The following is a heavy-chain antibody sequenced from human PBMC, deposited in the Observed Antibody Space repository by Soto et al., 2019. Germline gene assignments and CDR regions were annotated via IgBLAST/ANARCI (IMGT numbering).Heavy chain of an antibody. D-gene: IGHD2-15*01. CDR2: IYSGGST. J-gene: IGHJ4*02. V-gene: IGHV3-66*01. Sequence: EVQLVESGGGLVQPGGSLRLSCAAPGFTVSSNYMSWVRQAPGKGLEWVSVIYSGGSTYYADSVKGRFTISRDNSKNTLYLQMNSLRAEDTAVYYCARVLGYCSGGSCYSPEYFDYWGQGTLVTVSS. CDR1: GFTVSSNY. CDR3: ARVLGYCSGGSCYSPEYFDY.